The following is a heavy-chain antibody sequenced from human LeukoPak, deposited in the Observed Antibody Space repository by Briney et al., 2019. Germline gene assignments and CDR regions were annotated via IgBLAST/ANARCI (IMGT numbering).Heavy chain of an antibody. V-gene: IGHV4-61*01. CDR2: IYYSGST. D-gene: IGHD1-26*01. CDR3: ARDSGSGSYYFDY. J-gene: IGHJ4*02. CDR1: GGSISSGSYY. Sequence: SETLSLTCTVSGGSISSGSYYWSWIRQPPGKGLEWIGYIYYSGSTNYNPSLKSRVTISVDTSKNQFSLKLSSVTAADTAVYYCARDSGSGSYYFDYWGQGTLVTVSS.